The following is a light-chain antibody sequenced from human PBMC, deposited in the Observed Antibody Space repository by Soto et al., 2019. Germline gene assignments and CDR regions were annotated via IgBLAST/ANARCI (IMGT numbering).Light chain of an antibody. CDR3: SSYTSSSTLVV. CDR1: SSDVGGYNY. V-gene: IGLV2-14*01. Sequence: QSVLTQPASVSGSPGQSITISCTGTSSDVGGYNYVSWYQQHPGKAPKLMIYDVSNRPSGVSNRFSGSKSGNTASLTISGPQAEDEADDYCSSYTSSSTLVVFGGGTKLTVL. CDR2: DVS. J-gene: IGLJ2*01.